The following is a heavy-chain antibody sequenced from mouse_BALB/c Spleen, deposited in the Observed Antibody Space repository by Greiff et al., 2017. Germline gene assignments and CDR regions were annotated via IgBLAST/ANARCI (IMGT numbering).Heavy chain of an antibody. V-gene: IGHV14-3*02. CDR2: IDPANGNT. D-gene: IGHD1-1*01. CDR1: GFNIKDTY. Sequence: VQLKESGAELVKPGASVKLSCTASGFNIKDTYMHWVKQRPEQGLEWIGRIDPANGNTKYDPKFQGKATITADTSSNTAYLQLSSLTSEDTAVYYCARHYGSSVYWYFDVWGAGTTVTVSS. CDR3: ARHYGSSVYWYFDV. J-gene: IGHJ1*01.